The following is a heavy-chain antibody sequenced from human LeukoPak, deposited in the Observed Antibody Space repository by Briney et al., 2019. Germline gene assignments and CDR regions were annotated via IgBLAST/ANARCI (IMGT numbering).Heavy chain of an antibody. CDR1: GYTFTTYG. D-gene: IGHD1-26*01. CDR2: ISTYNGDT. Sequence: ASVKVSCKTSGYTFTTYGISWVRQAPGQGLEWMGWISTYNGDTNYAQKLQGRVTMTADTSTSTTYMELRSLRSDDTAVYYCARVAGGSYSYYYYMDVWGKGTTVTVSS. V-gene: IGHV1-18*01. J-gene: IGHJ6*03. CDR3: ARVAGGSYSYYYYMDV.